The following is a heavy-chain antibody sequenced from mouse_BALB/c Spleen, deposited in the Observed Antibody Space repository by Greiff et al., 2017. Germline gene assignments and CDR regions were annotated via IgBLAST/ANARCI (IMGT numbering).Heavy chain of an antibody. V-gene: IGHV1S132*01. CDR1: GYTFTSYW. Sequence: VKLQESGAELVKPGASVKLSCKTSGYTFTSYWIQWVKQRPGQGLGWIGEIFPGTGTTYYNEKFKGKATLTIDTSSSTAYMQLSSLTSEDSAVYFCARGGDYWGQGTTLTVSS. CDR2: IFPGTGTT. J-gene: IGHJ2*01. CDR3: ARGGDY.